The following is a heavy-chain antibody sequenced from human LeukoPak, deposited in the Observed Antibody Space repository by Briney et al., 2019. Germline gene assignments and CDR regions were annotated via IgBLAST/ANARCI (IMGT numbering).Heavy chain of an antibody. D-gene: IGHD3-9*01. CDR1: GFTFSSYG. CDR3: AKDSAVLRYFDWLPPVWGDFYGMDV. J-gene: IGHJ6*02. CDR2: IWYDGSNK. Sequence: GRSLRLSCAASGFTFSSYGMHWVRQAPGKGLEWVAVIWYDGSNKYHADSVKGRFTISRDNSKNTLYLQMNSLRAEDTAVYYCAKDSAVLRYFDWLPPVWGDFYGMDVWGQGTTVTVSS. V-gene: IGHV3-33*06.